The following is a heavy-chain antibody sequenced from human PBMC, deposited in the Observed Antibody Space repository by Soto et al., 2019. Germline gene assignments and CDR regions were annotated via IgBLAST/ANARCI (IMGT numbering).Heavy chain of an antibody. CDR1: GFTFSSYS. J-gene: IGHJ3*02. CDR2: ISSSSSII. Sequence: VGSLRLSCAASGFTFSSYSMNWVRQAPGKGLEWVSYISSSSSIIYYADSVKGRFTISRDNAKNSLYLQMNSLRAEDTAVYYCARDVTYYDFWSGSPDLDAFDIWGQGTMVTVS. CDR3: ARDVTYYDFWSGSPDLDAFDI. V-gene: IGHV3-48*01. D-gene: IGHD3-3*01.